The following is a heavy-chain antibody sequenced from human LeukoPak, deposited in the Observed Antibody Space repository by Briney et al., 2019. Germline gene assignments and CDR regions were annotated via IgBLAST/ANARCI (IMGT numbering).Heavy chain of an antibody. V-gene: IGHV1-18*01. Sequence: ASVKVSCKASGGTFSSYAISWVRQAPGQGLEWMGWISAYNGNTNYAQKLQGRVTMTTDTSTSTAYMELRSLRSDDTAVYYCARRARGGSFDIWGQGTMVTVSS. CDR2: ISAYNGNT. CDR3: ARRARGGSFDI. J-gene: IGHJ3*02. D-gene: IGHD3-10*01. CDR1: GGTFSSYA.